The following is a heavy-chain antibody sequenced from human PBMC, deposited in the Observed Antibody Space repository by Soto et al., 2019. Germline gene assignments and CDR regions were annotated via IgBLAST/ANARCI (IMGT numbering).Heavy chain of an antibody. CDR2: IYPGDSDT. CDR1: GYTFTNYW. V-gene: IGHV5-51*01. CDR3: ASSSFYYGMDG. Sequence: PGESLKISCKGSGYTFTNYWICWVRQMTGKGPEWMGIIYPGDSDTKYNPSFQGQVTISADKSITTTYLQWSSLKASDTAIYYCASSSFYYGMDGWGQGTTVTVSS. J-gene: IGHJ6*02. D-gene: IGHD1-26*01.